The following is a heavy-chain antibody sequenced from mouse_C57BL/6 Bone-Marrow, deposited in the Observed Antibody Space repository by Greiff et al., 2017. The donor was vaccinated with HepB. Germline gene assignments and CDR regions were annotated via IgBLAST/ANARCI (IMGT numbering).Heavy chain of an antibody. CDR2: IDPSDSYT. CDR3: ARSYYSNYVGFAY. D-gene: IGHD2-5*01. Sequence: QVQLQQSGAELVMPGASVKLSCKASGYTFTSYWMHWVKQRPGQGLEWIGEIDPSDSYTNYNQKFKGKSTLTVDKSSSTAYMQLSSLTSEDSAVYYCARSYYSNYVGFAYWGQGTLVTVSA. J-gene: IGHJ3*01. V-gene: IGHV1-69*01. CDR1: GYTFTSYW.